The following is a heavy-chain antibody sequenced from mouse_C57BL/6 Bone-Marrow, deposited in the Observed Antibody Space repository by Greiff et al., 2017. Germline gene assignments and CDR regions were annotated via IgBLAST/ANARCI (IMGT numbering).Heavy chain of an antibody. CDR3: ARELRTYFDY. J-gene: IGHJ2*01. CDR1: GFTFSSYA. CDR2: ISDGGSYT. Sequence: DVMLVESGGGLVKPGGSLKLSCAASGFTFSSYAMSWVRQTPEKRLEWVATISDGGSYTYYPDNVKGRFSISRDNAKNNLYLQMSHLKSEDTAMYYCARELRTYFDYWGQGTTLTVSS. V-gene: IGHV5-4*01. D-gene: IGHD1-1*01.